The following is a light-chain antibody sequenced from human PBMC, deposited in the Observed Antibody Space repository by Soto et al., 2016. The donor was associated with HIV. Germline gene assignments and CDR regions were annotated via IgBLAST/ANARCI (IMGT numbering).Light chain of an antibody. J-gene: IGKJ1*01. CDR1: QGINTY. V-gene: IGKV1-16*02. Sequence: DIQMTQSPSSLSASVGDSVTITCRASQGINTYIAWFQQKFGKAPKSLIYGVSSLQSGVPSKFSGNGSETDFTLTINNLQPEDSATYYCQHYNSYPRAFGQGPRWK. CDR2: GVS. CDR3: QHYNSYPRA.